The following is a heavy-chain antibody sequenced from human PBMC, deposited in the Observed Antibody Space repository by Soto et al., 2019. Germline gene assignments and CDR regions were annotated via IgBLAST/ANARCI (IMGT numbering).Heavy chain of an antibody. CDR1: GYPFAGYH. Sequence: GWVNVSCMPCGYPFAGYHIHWVRPARGKGLAGVGWSYPNRGGKRFVRKLQGRVTMCRETSVSTVYMELSRLTSDDTAVYYCARAGVAAIGSGEYAMDVLGQGTTVTVSS. CDR2: SYPNRGGK. V-gene: IGHV1-2*02. CDR3: ARAGVAAIGSGEYAMDV. D-gene: IGHD6-13*01. J-gene: IGHJ6*02.